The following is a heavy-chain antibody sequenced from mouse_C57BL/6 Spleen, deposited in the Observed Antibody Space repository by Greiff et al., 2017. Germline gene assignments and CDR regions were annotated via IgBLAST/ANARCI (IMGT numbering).Heavy chain of an antibody. CDR3: ASTGRDYFDY. Sequence: QVQLQQPGAELVRPGSSVKLSCKASGYTFTSYWMDWVKQRPGQGLEWIGNIYPSDSETHYNQKFKDKATLTVDKSSSTAYMQLSSLTSEDSAVYYCASTGRDYFDYWGQGTTLTVSS. J-gene: IGHJ2*01. CDR2: IYPSDSET. V-gene: IGHV1-61*01. D-gene: IGHD4-1*02. CDR1: GYTFTSYW.